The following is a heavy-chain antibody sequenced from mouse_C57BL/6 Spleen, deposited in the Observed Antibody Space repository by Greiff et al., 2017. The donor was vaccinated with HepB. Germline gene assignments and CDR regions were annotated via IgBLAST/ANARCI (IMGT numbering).Heavy chain of an antibody. CDR1: GFSLTSYG. CDR3: AGGSSHYYAMDY. D-gene: IGHD1-1*01. Sequence: VQLQQSGPGLVAPSQSLSITCTVSGFSLTSYGVHWVRQPPGKGLEWLVVIWSDGSTTYNSALKSRLSISKDNSKSQVFLKMNSLQTDDTAMYYCAGGSSHYYAMDYWGQGTSVTVSS. J-gene: IGHJ4*01. V-gene: IGHV2-6*03. CDR2: IWSDGST.